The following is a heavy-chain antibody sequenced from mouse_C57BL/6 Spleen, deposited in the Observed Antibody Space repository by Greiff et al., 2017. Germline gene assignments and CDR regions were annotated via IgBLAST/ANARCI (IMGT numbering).Heavy chain of an antibody. CDR1: GYTFTSYT. Sequence: QVQLQQSGAELARPGASVKMSCKASGYTFTSYTMHWVKQRPGQGLEWIGYINPSSGYTKYNQKFKDKATLTADKSSSTAYMQLSSLTSEDSAVYYCAKALNYYGSSSYFDYWGQGTTLTVSS. V-gene: IGHV1-4*01. CDR2: INPSSGYT. J-gene: IGHJ2*01. D-gene: IGHD1-1*01. CDR3: AKALNYYGSSSYFDY.